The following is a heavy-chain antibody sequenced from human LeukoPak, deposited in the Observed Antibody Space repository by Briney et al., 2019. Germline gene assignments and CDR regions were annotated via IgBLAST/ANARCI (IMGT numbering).Heavy chain of an antibody. CDR3: ARRARYCSGANCYYFDY. Sequence: GEPLKISCKASGYSFMTYWIGWVRQMPGKGLEWMGIIYPGDYSTRYGPSFQGQVTVSADKSITTAYLEWSSLEASDTAMYYCARRARYCSGANCYYFDYWGQGTLVTVSS. CDR2: IYPGDYST. D-gene: IGHD2-15*01. CDR1: GYSFMTYW. J-gene: IGHJ4*02. V-gene: IGHV5-51*01.